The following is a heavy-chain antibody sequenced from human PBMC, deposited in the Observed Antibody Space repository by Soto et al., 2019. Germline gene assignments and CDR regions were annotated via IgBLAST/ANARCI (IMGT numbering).Heavy chain of an antibody. CDR2: IIPIFGTA. Sequence: QVQLVQSGAEVKKPGSSVKVSCKASGGTFSSYAISWVRQAPGQGLEWMGGIIPIFGTANYAQKFPGRVTITADESTSTAYMELSSLRSEDTAVYYCARVDCSGGSCPEGYYYGMDVWGQGTTVTVSS. V-gene: IGHV1-69*01. CDR3: ARVDCSGGSCPEGYYYGMDV. J-gene: IGHJ6*02. D-gene: IGHD2-15*01. CDR1: GGTFSSYA.